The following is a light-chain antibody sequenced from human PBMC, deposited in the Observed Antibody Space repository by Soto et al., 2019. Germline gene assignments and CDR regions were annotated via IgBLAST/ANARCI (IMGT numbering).Light chain of an antibody. V-gene: IGKV3-15*01. CDR1: QSVSST. Sequence: EIVMTQSPATLSVSPGERATLSCRASQSVSSTLAWYQQKPGQAPRLLIYGASTRATGIPARFSGSGSGTEFTLTISSLQSEDFAGYYCQQYNNWPLYTFGQGTKLEIK. CDR3: QQYNNWPLYT. J-gene: IGKJ2*01. CDR2: GAS.